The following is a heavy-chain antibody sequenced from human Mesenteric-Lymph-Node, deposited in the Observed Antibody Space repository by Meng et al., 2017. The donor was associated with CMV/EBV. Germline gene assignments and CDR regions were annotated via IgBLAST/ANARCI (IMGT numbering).Heavy chain of an antibody. J-gene: IGHJ4*02. V-gene: IGHV3-30*02. Sequence: GGSLRLSCAASGLTFSDYGIHWVRQAPGKGLEWVTFIPHDVSNKFYADSVKGRCTISRDNSKNTVYLQMNNLRLDDTAVYYCARDNVLHDFWSGYHRVDWGQGTLVTVSS. CDR2: IPHDVSNK. CDR3: ARDNVLHDFWSGYHRVD. D-gene: IGHD3-3*01. CDR1: GLTFSDYG.